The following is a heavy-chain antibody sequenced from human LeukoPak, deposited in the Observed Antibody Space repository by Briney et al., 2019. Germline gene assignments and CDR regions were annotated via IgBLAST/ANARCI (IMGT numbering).Heavy chain of an antibody. CDR2: TSSDLNVK. CDR1: GFTFRNYV. D-gene: IGHD2-8*01. J-gene: IGHJ6*02. V-gene: IGHV3-30-3*01. CDR3: VRNNAMDV. Sequence: PGGSLRLSCAASGFTFRNYVIHWVRQAPGKGLEWVAVTSSDLNVKLYADSVKGRFTISRDNSRSTLYLQMNSLRPEDTAIYYCVRNNAMDVWGQGTTVIVSS.